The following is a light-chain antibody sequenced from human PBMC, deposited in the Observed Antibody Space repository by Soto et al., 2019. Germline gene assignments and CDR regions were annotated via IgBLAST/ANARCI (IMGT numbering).Light chain of an antibody. Sequence: QSVLTQPRSVSGSPGQSVTISCTGTSSDVGSYNYVSWYQQHPGKAPKLMIYDVNKRPSGVPDRFSGSKSGNTASLTISGLQAEDEADYFCCSYADTYTLVFGGGTKLTVL. CDR3: CSYADTYTLV. J-gene: IGLJ2*01. CDR2: DVN. V-gene: IGLV2-11*01. CDR1: SSDVGSYNY.